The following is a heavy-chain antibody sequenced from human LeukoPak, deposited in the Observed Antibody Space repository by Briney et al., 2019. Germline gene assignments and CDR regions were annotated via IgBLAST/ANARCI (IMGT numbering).Heavy chain of an antibody. D-gene: IGHD3-22*01. CDR3: ARDSDYYDSSGYDV. Sequence: PSETLSLTCTVSGGSISSYYWSWIRQPPGKGLEWIGRIYTSGSTNYNPSLKSRVTMSVDTSKNQFSLKLSSVTAADTAVYYCARDSDYYDSSGYDVWGQGTLVTVSS. V-gene: IGHV4-4*07. J-gene: IGHJ4*02. CDR2: IYTSGST. CDR1: GGSISSYY.